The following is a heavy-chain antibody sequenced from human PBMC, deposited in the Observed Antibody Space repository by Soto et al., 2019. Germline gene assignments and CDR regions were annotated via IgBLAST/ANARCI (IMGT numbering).Heavy chain of an antibody. CDR1: GGSINSGGHS. D-gene: IGHD4-4*01. CDR2: VYPSGSP. J-gene: IGHJ5*02. V-gene: IGHV4-30-2*01. CDR3: ARNNLDYTKTGGDWFDP. Sequence: QLQLQESGSGLVKPSQTLSLSGTVSGGSINSGGHSWSWIRQPPGKGLEWLGYVYPSGSPNYNPSLTSRVTISVDGSTTQSSPRLTSVTAADTAVYFCARNNLDYTKTGGDWFDPWGPGALVIVSS.